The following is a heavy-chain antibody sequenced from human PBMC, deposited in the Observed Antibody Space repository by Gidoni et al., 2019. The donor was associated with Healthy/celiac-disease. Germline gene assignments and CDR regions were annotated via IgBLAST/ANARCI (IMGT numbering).Heavy chain of an antibody. Sequence: QVQLQQWGAGLLKPSETLSLTCAVYGGSFSGYYWSWIRQPPGKGLEWIGEINHSVSTNYNPSLKIRVTISVATSKNQFSLKLSSVTAADTAVYYCARDSYYFWSGYYTRGYYYGMDVWGQGTTVTVSS. V-gene: IGHV4-34*01. D-gene: IGHD3-3*01. CDR1: GGSFSGYY. J-gene: IGHJ6*02. CDR3: ARDSYYFWSGYYTRGYYYGMDV. CDR2: INHSVST.